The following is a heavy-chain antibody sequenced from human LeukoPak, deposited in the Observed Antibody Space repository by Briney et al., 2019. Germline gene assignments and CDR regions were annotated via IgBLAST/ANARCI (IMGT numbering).Heavy chain of an antibody. CDR3: AKDTSGSYSLPSY. CDR1: GYTFTSYD. J-gene: IGHJ4*02. V-gene: IGHV1-8*01. Sequence: ASVKVSCKASGYTFTSYDINWVRQATGQGLEWMGWMNPNSGNTGYAQKFQGRVTMTRNTSISTAYMELSSLRAEDTAVYYCAKDTSGSYSLPSYWGQGTLVTVSS. CDR2: MNPNSGNT. D-gene: IGHD1-26*01.